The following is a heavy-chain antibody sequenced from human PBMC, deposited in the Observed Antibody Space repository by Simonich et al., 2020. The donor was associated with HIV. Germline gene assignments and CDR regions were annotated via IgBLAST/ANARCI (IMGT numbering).Heavy chain of an antibody. Sequence: QVQLVQSGSELKKPGASVKVSCKASGYSFTNYAMHWVRQAPGQRLEGMGWINAGKGNTEYSERFQGRVTSSRDTSASTVYMELSNLTSEDTAVYYCAREGDFLENAFDFWGQGTVVTVSS. CDR1: GYSFTNYA. D-gene: IGHD3-3*01. J-gene: IGHJ3*01. V-gene: IGHV1-3*01. CDR2: INAGKGNT. CDR3: AREGDFLENAFDF.